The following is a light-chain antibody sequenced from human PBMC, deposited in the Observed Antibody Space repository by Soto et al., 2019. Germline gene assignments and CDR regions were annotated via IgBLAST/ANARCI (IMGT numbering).Light chain of an antibody. J-gene: IGKJ5*01. CDR1: QGISSS. CDR3: QQANSFPIT. V-gene: IGKV1D-12*01. Sequence: DIPMTQSPSSVSASVGDRVTITCRASQGISSSLAWYPQKPGKAPKLLIYAASSLESGVPSRFSGSGSGTDFTLTISSLQPEDFETYYCQQANSFPITFGQGTRLEIK. CDR2: AAS.